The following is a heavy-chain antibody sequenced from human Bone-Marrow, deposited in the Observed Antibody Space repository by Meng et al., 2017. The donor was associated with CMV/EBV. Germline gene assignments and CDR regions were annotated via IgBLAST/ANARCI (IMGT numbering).Heavy chain of an antibody. V-gene: IGHV3-48*04. CDR2: ISSSSSTI. D-gene: IGHD3-22*01. Sequence: GESLKISCAASGFTFSSYSMNWVRQAPGKGLEWVSYISSSSSTIYYADSVKGRFTISRDNAKNSPYLQMNSLRAEDTAVYYCARDGDYYDSSGYGLLRGNYGMDVWGQGTTVTVSS. CDR1: GFTFSSYS. J-gene: IGHJ6*02. CDR3: ARDGDYYDSSGYGLLRGNYGMDV.